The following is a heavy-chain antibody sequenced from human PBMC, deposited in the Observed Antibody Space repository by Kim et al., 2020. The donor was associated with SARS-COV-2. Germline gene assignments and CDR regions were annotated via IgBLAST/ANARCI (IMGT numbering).Heavy chain of an antibody. Sequence: GGSLRLSCAASGFNFSSYSMNWVRQAPGKGLEWVSSISSSSSYIYYADSVKGRFTISRDNAKNSLYLQMNSLRAEDTAVYYCARDGTKQWVVWGWFYAWGHGTLVTVSS. D-gene: IGHD6-19*01. J-gene: IGHJ5*01. CDR2: ISSSSSYI. CDR1: GFNFSSYS. V-gene: IGHV3-21*01. CDR3: ARDGTKQWVVWGWFYA.